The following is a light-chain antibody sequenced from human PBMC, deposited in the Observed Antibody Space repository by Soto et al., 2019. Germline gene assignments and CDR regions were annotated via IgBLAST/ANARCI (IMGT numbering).Light chain of an antibody. V-gene: IGKV1-5*03. J-gene: IGKJ1*01. Sequence: DIQMTQSPSTLSASVRDRITITCWASETIGPWLAWYQQKPGTAPKVLIYKASTLDAGAPSRISGSESGTEFTLTISSLQPDDFATYYCQQYNSYPWTFGQGTKVDIK. CDR2: KAS. CDR1: ETIGPW. CDR3: QQYNSYPWT.